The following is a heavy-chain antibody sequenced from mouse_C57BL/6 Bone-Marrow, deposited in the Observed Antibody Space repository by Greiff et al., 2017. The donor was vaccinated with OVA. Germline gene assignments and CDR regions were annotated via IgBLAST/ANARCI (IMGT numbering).Heavy chain of an antibody. D-gene: IGHD1-1*01. J-gene: IGHJ1*03. V-gene: IGHV1-9*01. CDR2: ILPGSGST. Sequence: QVQLQQSGAELMKPGASVKLSCKATGYTFTGYWIEWVKQRPGHGLEWIGEILPGSGSTNYNEKFKGKATFTADTSSNTAYMQLSSLTTEDSAIYYCASPYYYGSSPYWYFDVWGTGTTVTVSS. CDR1: GYTFTGYW. CDR3: ASPYYYGSSPYWYFDV.